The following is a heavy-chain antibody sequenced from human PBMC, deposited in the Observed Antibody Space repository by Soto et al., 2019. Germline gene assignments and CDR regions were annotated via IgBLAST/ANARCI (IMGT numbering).Heavy chain of an antibody. CDR1: GGSISSGGYY. V-gene: IGHV4-31*03. D-gene: IGHD6-13*01. J-gene: IGHJ4*02. CDR2: IYYSGST. Sequence: SETLSLTCTVSGGSISSGGYYWSWIRQHPGKGLEWIGYIYYSGSTYYNPSLKSRVTISVDTSKNQFSLKLSSVTAADTAVYYCARVTYSSSLWDGFQYYFDYWGQGTLVTVSS. CDR3: ARVTYSSSLWDGFQYYFDY.